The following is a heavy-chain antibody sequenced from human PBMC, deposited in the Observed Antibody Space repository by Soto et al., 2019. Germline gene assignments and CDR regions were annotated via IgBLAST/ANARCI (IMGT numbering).Heavy chain of an antibody. CDR2: IYYSGST. D-gene: IGHD5-18*01. J-gene: IGHJ6*03. V-gene: IGHV4-59*08. CDR1: GGSISSYY. Sequence: SETLSLTCTVSGGSISSYYWSLIRQPPGKGLEWIGYIYYSGSTNYNPSLKSRVTISVDTSKNQFSLKLSSVTAADTAVYYCAGVDTAMDYYMDVWGKGTTVTV. CDR3: AGVDTAMDYYMDV.